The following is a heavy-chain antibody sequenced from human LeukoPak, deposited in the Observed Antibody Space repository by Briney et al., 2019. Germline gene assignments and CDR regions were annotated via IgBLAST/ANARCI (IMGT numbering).Heavy chain of an antibody. D-gene: IGHD3-10*01. Sequence: GGSLRLSCAASGFTFSSYAMHWVRQAPGKGLEWVAVISYDGSNKYYADSVKGRFTISRDNSKNTLYLQMNSLRAEDTAVYYCARDRDRFGELLWGWFDPWGQGTLATVSS. CDR2: ISYDGSNK. V-gene: IGHV3-30*04. J-gene: IGHJ5*02. CDR1: GFTFSSYA. CDR3: ARDRDRFGELLWGWFDP.